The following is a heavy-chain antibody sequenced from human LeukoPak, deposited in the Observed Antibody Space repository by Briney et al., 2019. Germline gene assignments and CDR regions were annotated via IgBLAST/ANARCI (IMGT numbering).Heavy chain of an antibody. Sequence: SLKVSCKASGYTFSSYAISWVRQAPGQGLEWIGGIIPIFGTANYAQKFQGRVTITADESTSTAYMELSSLRSEDTAVYYCARLNFGGDYGYYDGMDVWGQGTTVTVSS. CDR2: IIPIFGTA. D-gene: IGHD4-17*01. CDR3: ARLNFGGDYGYYDGMDV. J-gene: IGHJ6*02. CDR1: GYTFSSYA. V-gene: IGHV1-69*13.